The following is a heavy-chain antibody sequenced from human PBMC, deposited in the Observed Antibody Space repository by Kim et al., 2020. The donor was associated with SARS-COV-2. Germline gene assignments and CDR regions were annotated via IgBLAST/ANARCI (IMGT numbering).Heavy chain of an antibody. CDR3: ARARTVDYDSSGYYYPYYYYGMDV. CDR2: IIPIFGTA. D-gene: IGHD3-22*01. J-gene: IGHJ6*02. V-gene: IGHV1-69*13. CDR1: GGTFSSYA. Sequence: SVKVSCKASGGTFSSYAISWVRQAPGQGLEWMGGIIPIFGTANYAQKFQGRVTITADESTSTAYMELSSLRSEDTAVYYCARARTVDYDSSGYYYPYYYYGMDVWGQGTTVTVSS.